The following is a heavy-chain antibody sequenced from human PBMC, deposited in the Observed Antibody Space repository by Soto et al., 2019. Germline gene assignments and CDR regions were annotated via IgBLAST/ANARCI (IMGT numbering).Heavy chain of an antibody. D-gene: IGHD1-1*01. J-gene: IGHJ5*02. CDR1: GASISGYY. V-gene: IGHV4-4*07. CDR2: IYATGTT. CDR3: VRDGTKALRDWFDP. Sequence: SETLSLTCTVSGASISGYYWSWIRKSAGKGLEWIGRIYATGTTDYNPSLKSRVMMSVDTSKKQFSLKLRSVTAADTAVYYCVRDGTKALRDWFDPWGQGISVTVSS.